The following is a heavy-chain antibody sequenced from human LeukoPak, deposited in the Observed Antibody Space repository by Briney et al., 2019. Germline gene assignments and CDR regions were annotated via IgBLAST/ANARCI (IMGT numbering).Heavy chain of an antibody. CDR2: IYPSGSA. CDR1: GGSISSYY. J-gene: IGHJ4*02. D-gene: IGHD1-1*01. V-gene: IGHV4-4*09. CDR3: ARRARLAVGLYNIDF. Sequence: SETLSLTCTVSGGSISSYYWNWIRQPPGKGLEWIGYIYPSGSADYNPSLKSRVSMSVDTSKNQVSLKLSSVTAADTAVYYCARRARLAVGLYNIDFWGQGTLVTVSS.